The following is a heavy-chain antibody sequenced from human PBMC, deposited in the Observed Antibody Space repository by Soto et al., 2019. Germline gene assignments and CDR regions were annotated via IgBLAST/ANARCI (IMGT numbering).Heavy chain of an antibody. J-gene: IGHJ6*02. D-gene: IGHD6-13*01. CDR1: GFTFSSYA. CDR2: ISYDGSNK. Sequence: GGSLRLSCAASGFTFSSYAMHWVRQAPGKGLEWVAVISYDGSNKYYADSVKGRFTISRDNSKNTLYLQMNSLRAEDTAVYYCARDIAAAGTSYYYYGMDVWGQGTTVTGSS. V-gene: IGHV3-30-3*01. CDR3: ARDIAAAGTSYYYYGMDV.